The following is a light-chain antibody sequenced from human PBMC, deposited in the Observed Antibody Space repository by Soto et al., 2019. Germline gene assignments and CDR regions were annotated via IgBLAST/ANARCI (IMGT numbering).Light chain of an antibody. CDR1: SSDVGGYNY. CDR3: CSHAGSYPVV. V-gene: IGLV2-11*01. J-gene: IGLJ2*01. Sequence: QSALTQPRSVSGSPGQSVAISCTGSSSDVGGYNYVSWYQQEPGKAPKLMIYDVSQRPPGVPDRFSGSKSGNTASLTISELQAEDEADYYCCSHAGSYPVVFGAGTKLTVL. CDR2: DVS.